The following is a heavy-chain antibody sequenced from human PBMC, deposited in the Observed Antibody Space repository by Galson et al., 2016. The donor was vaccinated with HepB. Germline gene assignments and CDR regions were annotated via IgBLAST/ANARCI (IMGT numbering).Heavy chain of an antibody. J-gene: IGHJ4*02. CDR2: INPNSGVT. Sequence: SVKASCKASGYTFTDYYMHWVRQAPGQGLEWMGWINPNSGVTHYAQKFQGRVTLTRDTSVSTAYMEVTSLKSDDTAFYYCAKVADSPGFYYQGRFDYWGQGTLITVSS. CDR1: GYTFTDYY. D-gene: IGHD3-22*01. CDR3: AKVADSPGFYYQGRFDY. V-gene: IGHV1-2*02.